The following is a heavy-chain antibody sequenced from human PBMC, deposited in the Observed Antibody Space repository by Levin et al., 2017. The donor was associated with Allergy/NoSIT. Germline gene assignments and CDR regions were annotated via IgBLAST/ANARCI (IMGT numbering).Heavy chain of an antibody. J-gene: IGHJ4*02. V-gene: IGHV5-10-1*01. CDR3: ARLHGSGSYLGN. D-gene: IGHD3-10*01. Sequence: KVSCKGSGYSFTSYWISWVRQMPGKGLEWMGRIDPSDSYTNYSPSFQGHVTISADKSISTAYLQWSSLKASDTAMYYCARLHGSGSYLGNWGQGTLVTVSS. CDR2: IDPSDSYT. CDR1: GYSFTSYW.